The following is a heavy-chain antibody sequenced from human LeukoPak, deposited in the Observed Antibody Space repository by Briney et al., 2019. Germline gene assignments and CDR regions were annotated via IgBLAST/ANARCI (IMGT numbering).Heavy chain of an antibody. V-gene: IGHV3-23*01. CDR3: AKEQRGYTGYAVGSWFDP. CDR2: ISRSGDST. Sequence: GGSLRLSCAASGFTFSSYAMSWVRQAPGKGLEWVSAISRSGDSTYYADSVKGRFTISRDNSKNTLYLQMNSLRAEDTAVYYCAKEQRGYTGYAVGSWFDPWGQGTLVTVSS. D-gene: IGHD5-12*01. J-gene: IGHJ5*02. CDR1: GFTFSSYA.